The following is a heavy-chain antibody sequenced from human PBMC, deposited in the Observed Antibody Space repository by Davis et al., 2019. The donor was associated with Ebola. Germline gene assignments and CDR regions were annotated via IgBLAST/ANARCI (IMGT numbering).Heavy chain of an antibody. J-gene: IGHJ5*02. CDR3: ARAQVDMTTGARWGSDL. CDR1: GGSISGYY. Sequence: SETLSLTCTVSGGSISGYYWSWIRQPPGKGLEWIAYIHYSGSTLYNPSLKSRVTISVDTSKNQFSLGLSSVTAADTAVYYCARAQVDMTTGARWGSDLWGRGTLVTVSS. V-gene: IGHV4-59*12. CDR2: IHYSGST. D-gene: IGHD4-17*01.